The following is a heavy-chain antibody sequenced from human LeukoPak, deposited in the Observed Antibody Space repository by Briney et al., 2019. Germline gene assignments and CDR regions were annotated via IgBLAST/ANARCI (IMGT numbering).Heavy chain of an antibody. Sequence: GGSLRLSCAASGFTFSSYAMSWVRQALGKGLEWVSAISGSGGSTYYADSVKGRFTISRDNSKNTLYLQMNSLRAEDTAVYYCAKLSTRWFGESTMDVWGQGTTVTVSS. CDR1: GFTFSSYA. CDR2: ISGSGGST. D-gene: IGHD3-10*01. J-gene: IGHJ6*02. V-gene: IGHV3-23*01. CDR3: AKLSTRWFGESTMDV.